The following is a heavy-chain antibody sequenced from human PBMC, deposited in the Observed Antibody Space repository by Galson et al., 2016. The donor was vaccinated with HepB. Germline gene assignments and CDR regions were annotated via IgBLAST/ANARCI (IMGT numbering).Heavy chain of an antibody. CDR1: GYTFTNFH. CDR2: MNPKSGNT. Sequence: SVKVSCKASGYTFTNFHINWIRQGPGQGLEWMGWMNPKSGNTAFAQRFQGRPTMTTDTPTSTAYMELSGLTSDDTAIYYCARGLRQWLAQLDYWGQGSLVTVSS. D-gene: IGHD6-19*01. J-gene: IGHJ4*02. V-gene: IGHV1-8*02. CDR3: ARGLRQWLAQLDY.